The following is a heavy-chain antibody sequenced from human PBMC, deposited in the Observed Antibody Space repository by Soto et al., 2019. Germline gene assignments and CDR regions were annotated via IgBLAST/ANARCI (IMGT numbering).Heavy chain of an antibody. Sequence: SQALLLPSAISGGSVSRICFPRSWMRQALSSGLEWLGRTYYRSKWYNDYAESVKSRITINPDTSKNQFSLHLNSVTPEDTAVYYCVRLIGNSWLDFWGQGTLVTVSS. CDR3: VRLIGNSWLDF. V-gene: IGHV6-1*01. CDR2: TYYRSKWYN. D-gene: IGHD1-26*01. CDR1: GGSVSRICFP. J-gene: IGHJ5*01.